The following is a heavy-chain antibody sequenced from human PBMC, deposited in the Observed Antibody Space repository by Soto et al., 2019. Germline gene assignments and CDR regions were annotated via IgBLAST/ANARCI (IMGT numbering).Heavy chain of an antibody. CDR3: ARENGSGVYYYYYGMDV. J-gene: IGHJ6*02. CDR1: GGSISSYY. Sequence: SETLSLTCTVPGGSISSYYWSWIRQPPGKGLEWIGYIYYSWSTNYNPSLKSRVTISVDTSKNQFSLKLSSVTAADTAVYYCARENGSGVYYYYYGMDVWCQGTTVT. V-gene: IGHV4-59*01. D-gene: IGHD3-10*01. CDR2: IYYSWST.